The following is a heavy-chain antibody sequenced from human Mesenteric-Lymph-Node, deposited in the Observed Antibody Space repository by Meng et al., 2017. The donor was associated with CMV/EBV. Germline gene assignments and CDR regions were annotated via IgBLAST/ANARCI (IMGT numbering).Heavy chain of an antibody. Sequence: QVQRVQSGAEVKKPGPWVKVSCKASGGTFSSYTISWVRQAPGQGLEWMGRIIPILGIANYAQKFQGRVTITADKSTSTAYMELSSLRSEDTAVYYCAGGIAAAGSRWFDPWGQGTLVTVSS. CDR2: IIPILGIA. CDR1: GGTFSSYT. CDR3: AGGIAAAGSRWFDP. D-gene: IGHD6-13*01. V-gene: IGHV1-69*02. J-gene: IGHJ5*02.